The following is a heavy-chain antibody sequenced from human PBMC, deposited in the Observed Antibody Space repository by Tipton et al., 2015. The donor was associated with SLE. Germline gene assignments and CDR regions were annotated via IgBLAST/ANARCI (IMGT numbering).Heavy chain of an antibody. D-gene: IGHD4-11*01. V-gene: IGHV3-9*01. CDR3: AKDPHDYGNYGYYFDV. Sequence: SLRLSCAVSGFTFSSFELNWVRQAPGQGLEWVSGITWNSASIGYADSVKGRFTISRDNAKNSLYLQMNSLRPEDTAFYYCAKDPHDYGNYGYYFDVWGRGTLVTVS. CDR1: GFTFSSFE. CDR2: ITWNSASI. J-gene: IGHJ2*01.